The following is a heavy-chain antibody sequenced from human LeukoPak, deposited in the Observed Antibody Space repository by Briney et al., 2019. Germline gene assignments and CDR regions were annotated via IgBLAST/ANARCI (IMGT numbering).Heavy chain of an antibody. CDR1: GFTFSSYA. D-gene: IGHD5-12*01. CDR2: ISYDGSNK. J-gene: IGHJ6*02. CDR3: AATDGYSGSGYGMDV. Sequence: PGRSLRLSCAASGFTFSSYAMHWVRQAPGKGLEWVAVISYDGSNKYYADSVKGRFTISRDNSKNTLYLQMNSLRAEDTAVYYCAATDGYSGSGYGMDVWGQGPRSPSP. V-gene: IGHV3-30*04.